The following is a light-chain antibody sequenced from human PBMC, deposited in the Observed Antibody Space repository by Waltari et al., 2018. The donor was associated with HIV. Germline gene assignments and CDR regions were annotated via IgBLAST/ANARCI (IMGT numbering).Light chain of an antibody. Sequence: QSALTQPRSVSGSPGQSVTISCTGTASDFGYFDYVSRYQQYPGKAPKVTSYEVFQRPSAFPVSFTASNSGITASLTISGLQDEDEADYYCCSYAGTYTYVFGSGTTVTVL. V-gene: IGLV2-11*01. CDR1: ASDFGYFDY. CDR3: CSYAGTYTYV. J-gene: IGLJ1*01. CDR2: EVF.